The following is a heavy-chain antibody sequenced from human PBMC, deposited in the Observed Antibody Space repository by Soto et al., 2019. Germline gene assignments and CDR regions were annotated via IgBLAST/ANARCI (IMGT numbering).Heavy chain of an antibody. CDR2: TYYRSKWYN. V-gene: IGHV6-1*01. CDR1: GGSVARITAA. J-gene: IGHJ3*02. D-gene: IGHD3-3*01. Sequence: TCSLTCAASGGSVARITAAWISITQSPSRGLEGLGRTYYRSKWYNDYAVSVKSRITINPDTSKNQFSLQLNSVTAEDTAVYYCARGITKYYDFWSGYPTDAFDIWGERTMVTVSS. CDR3: ARGITKYYDFWSGYPTDAFDI.